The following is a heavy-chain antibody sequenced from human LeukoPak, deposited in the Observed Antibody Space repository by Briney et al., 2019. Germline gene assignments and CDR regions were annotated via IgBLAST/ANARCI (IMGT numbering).Heavy chain of an antibody. J-gene: IGHJ4*02. D-gene: IGHD1-26*01. Sequence: GGSLRLSCAASGLSFSDHEMNWVRQAPGKGLEWVSYLSSSGNAYYADSVKGRFTISRDNPKNSLYLQMTSLRADDTAVYYCASGRGSYSPDYWGQGTLVTVSS. CDR2: LSSSGNA. CDR1: GLSFSDHE. V-gene: IGHV3-48*03. CDR3: ASGRGSYSPDY.